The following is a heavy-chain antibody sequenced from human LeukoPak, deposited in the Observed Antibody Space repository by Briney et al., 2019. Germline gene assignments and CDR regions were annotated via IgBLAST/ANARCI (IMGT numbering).Heavy chain of an antibody. CDR1: GFTFSDYW. CDR2: INNDGSDT. V-gene: IGHV3-74*01. CDR3: SRGGFAHAFDL. Sequence: GGSLRLSCAASGFTFSDYWIHWVRQAPGKGLVWVSRINNDGSDTIYADSVKGRFTISRDNAKNTLYLQMNSLTAEDTAVYSCSRGGFAHAFDLRGQGTMVTVS. J-gene: IGHJ3*01.